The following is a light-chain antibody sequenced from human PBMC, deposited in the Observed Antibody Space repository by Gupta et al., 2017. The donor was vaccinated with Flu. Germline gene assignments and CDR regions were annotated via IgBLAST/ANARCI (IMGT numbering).Light chain of an antibody. Sequence: QSVLTQPPSVSAAPGQKVTISCSGSSSNIGDNYVSWYQQLPGTAPKLLIYDNDKRPSGIPDRFSGSKSDTSATLGITGIQTGDEADDYCGTWDSSLSAWVFGGGTRLTVL. CDR3: GTWDSSLSAWV. J-gene: IGLJ3*02. V-gene: IGLV1-51*01. CDR2: DND. CDR1: SSNIGDNY.